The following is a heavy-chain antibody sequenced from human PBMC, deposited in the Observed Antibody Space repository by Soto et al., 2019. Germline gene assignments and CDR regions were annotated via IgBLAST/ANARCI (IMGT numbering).Heavy chain of an antibody. CDR2: ISGSGGST. D-gene: IGHD3-10*01. V-gene: IGHV3-23*01. CDR3: AKGRRPYGSGSYYFDY. CDR1: GFTFSSYA. Sequence: GGSLRLSCAASGFTFSSYAMSWVRQAPGKGLEWVSAISGSGGSTYYADSVKGRFTISRDNSKNTLYLQMNSLRAEDTAVYYCAKGRRPYGSGSYYFDYWGQGTLVTGSS. J-gene: IGHJ4*02.